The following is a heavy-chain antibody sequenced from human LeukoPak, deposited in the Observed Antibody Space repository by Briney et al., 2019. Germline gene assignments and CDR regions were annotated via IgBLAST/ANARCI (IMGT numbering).Heavy chain of an antibody. CDR3: AKDDDGHHHGVDH. CDR2: IGYSARDT. D-gene: IGHD4-17*01. J-gene: IGHJ4*02. CDR1: GFTVSSYA. Sequence: GGSLRLSCAASGFTVSSYAMTWVRQAPGKGLEWVSAIGYSARDTYYADSVKGQFTISRDNSMNTLYLQMSSLRADDTALYYCAKDDDGHHHGVDHWGQGTLVTVSS. V-gene: IGHV3-23*01.